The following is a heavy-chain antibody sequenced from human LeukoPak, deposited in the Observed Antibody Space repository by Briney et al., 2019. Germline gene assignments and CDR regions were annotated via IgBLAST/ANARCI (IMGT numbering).Heavy chain of an antibody. D-gene: IGHD3-3*01. J-gene: IGHJ4*02. V-gene: IGHV1-18*01. CDR2: ISAYNGNT. Sequence: GSSVKVSCKASGGTFSSYAISWVRQAPGQGLEWMGWISAYNGNTNYAQKLQGRVTMTTDTSTSTAYMELRSLRSDDTAVYYCARVRGDYDFWSGYSDQCAFDYWGQGTLVTVSS. CDR1: GGTFSSYA. CDR3: ARVRGDYDFWSGYSDQCAFDY.